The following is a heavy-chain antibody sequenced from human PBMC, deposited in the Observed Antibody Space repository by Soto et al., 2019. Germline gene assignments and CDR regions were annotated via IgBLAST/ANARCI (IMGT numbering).Heavy chain of an antibody. Sequence: PGGSLRLSCAASEFTSSDDAMSWVRQAPGKGLEWVSAISYGGGTTYYAASVKGRFSISRDNSQNTLYLKMNSLRGEDTAVYYCVTGHWNYFESWGQGTLVTVSS. D-gene: IGHD3-3*01. J-gene: IGHJ4*02. V-gene: IGHV3-23*01. CDR2: ISYGGGTT. CDR3: VTGHWNYFES. CDR1: EFTSSDDA.